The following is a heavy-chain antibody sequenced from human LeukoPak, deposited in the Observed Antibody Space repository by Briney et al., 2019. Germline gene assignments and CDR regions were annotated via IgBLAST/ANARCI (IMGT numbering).Heavy chain of an antibody. CDR3: ARVPYVSGTFDY. CDR2: IWHDGSNK. V-gene: IGHV3-33*01. D-gene: IGHD3-10*01. CDR1: GFTFSTYV. J-gene: IGHJ4*02. Sequence: GGSLRLSCAASGFTFSTYVIHWVRQAPGKGLEWVALIWHDGSNKYYGDSVKDRFTISRDNSKNTLYLQMDSLRDEDTAVYYCARVPYVSGTFDYWGQGTLVTVSS.